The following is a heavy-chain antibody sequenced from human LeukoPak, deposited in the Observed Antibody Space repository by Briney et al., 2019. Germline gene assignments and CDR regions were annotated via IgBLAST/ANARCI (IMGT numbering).Heavy chain of an antibody. CDR2: ISSSSSTI. D-gene: IGHD2-15*01. CDR3: ARDPYCSGGSCFPPYFDY. V-gene: IGHV3-48*02. Sequence: PGGSLRLSCAASGFTFSSYSMNWVRRAPGKGLEWVSYISSSSSTIYYADSVKGRFTISRDNAKNSLYLQMNSLRDEDTAVYYCARDPYCSGGSCFPPYFDYWGQGTLVTVSS. CDR1: GFTFSSYS. J-gene: IGHJ4*02.